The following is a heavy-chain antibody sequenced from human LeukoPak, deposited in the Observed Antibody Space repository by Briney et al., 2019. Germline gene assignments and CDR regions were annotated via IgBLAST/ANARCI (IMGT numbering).Heavy chain of an antibody. CDR3: ASSYGSGSSRPLYYYYYMDV. Sequence: SETLSLTCTVSGGSISYWSWIRQPAGKGLEWIGRIYTSGSTNYNPSLKSRVTISVDTSKNQFSLKLSSVTAADTAVYYCASSYGSGSSRPLYYYYYMDVWGKGTTVTVSS. CDR2: IYTSGST. V-gene: IGHV4-4*07. CDR1: GGSISY. J-gene: IGHJ6*03. D-gene: IGHD3-10*01.